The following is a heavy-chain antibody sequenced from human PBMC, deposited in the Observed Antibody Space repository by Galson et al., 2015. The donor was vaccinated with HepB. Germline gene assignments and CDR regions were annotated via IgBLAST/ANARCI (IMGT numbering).Heavy chain of an antibody. CDR1: GFTFSSHA. J-gene: IGHJ3*01. D-gene: IGHD5-18*01. Sequence: SLRLSCAASGFTFSSHAMSWVRQAPGKGLEWVAAVSGSGERTKYADSVKGRCTISRDNSKKTLYLQMNSLRAEDTAVYYCAKDRGNSYGYIGTDAFDVWGQGTMVTVSS. V-gene: IGHV3-23*01. CDR3: AKDRGNSYGYIGTDAFDV. CDR2: VSGSGERT.